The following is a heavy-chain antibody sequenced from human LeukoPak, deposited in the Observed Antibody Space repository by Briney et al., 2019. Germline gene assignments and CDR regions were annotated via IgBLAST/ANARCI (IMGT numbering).Heavy chain of an antibody. CDR3: ARDSHDGSFFYFQH. D-gene: IGHD1-26*01. J-gene: IGHJ1*01. V-gene: IGHV1-18*01. CDR1: GYTFTSYG. Sequence: ASVKVSCKASGYTFTSYGISWVRQAPGQGLEWMGWISAYSGNTNYAQKFQGRVIMTTDTSTSTAYLDLRSLRSDDTAVYYCARDSHDGSFFYFQHWGQGTLVTVSS. CDR2: ISAYSGNT.